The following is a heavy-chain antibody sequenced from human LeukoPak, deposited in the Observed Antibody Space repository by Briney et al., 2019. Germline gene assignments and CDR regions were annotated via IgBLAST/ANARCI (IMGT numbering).Heavy chain of an antibody. D-gene: IGHD6-13*01. CDR1: GFTFSSYW. CDR3: ARVSGSSSDAFDI. V-gene: IGHV3-7*01. Sequence: PGGSLRLSCAASGFTFSSYWMSWVRQAPGKGLEWVANKKQDGSEKYYVDSVKGRFTISRDNAKNSLYLQMNSLRAEDTAVYYCARVSGSSSDAFDIWGQGTMVTVSS. J-gene: IGHJ3*02. CDR2: KKQDGSEK.